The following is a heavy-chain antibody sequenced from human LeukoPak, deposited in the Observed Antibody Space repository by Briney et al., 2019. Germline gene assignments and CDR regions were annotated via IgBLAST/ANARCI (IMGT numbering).Heavy chain of an antibody. CDR2: ISSSSSTI. V-gene: IGHV3-48*01. J-gene: IGHJ3*02. D-gene: IGHD2-8*02. CDR3: ASTPGGAFDI. Sequence: GGSLRLSCAASGFTFSSYSMHWVRQAPGKGLEWVSYISSSSSTIYYADSVKGRFTISRDNAKNSLYLQMNSLGAEDTAVYYCASTPGGAFDIWGQGTMVTVSS. CDR1: GFTFSSYS.